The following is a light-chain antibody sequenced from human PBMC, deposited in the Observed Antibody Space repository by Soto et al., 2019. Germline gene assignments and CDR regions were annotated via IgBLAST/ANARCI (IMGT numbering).Light chain of an antibody. CDR2: DAS. CDR1: QSVSSSY. J-gene: IGKJ4*01. Sequence: IVLTQSPVTLSLSPGERGTLSCRASQSVSSSYLAWYQQKPGQAPRLLIYDASNRATGIPDRFSGSGSGTDFTLTISRLEPEDFAVYYCQQYGSSPLTFGGGTKVEIK. CDR3: QQYGSSPLT. V-gene: IGKV3-20*01.